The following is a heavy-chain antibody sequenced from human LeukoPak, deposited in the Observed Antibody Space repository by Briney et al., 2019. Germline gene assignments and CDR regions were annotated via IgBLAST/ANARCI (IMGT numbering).Heavy chain of an antibody. CDR1: GYSISSGYY. D-gene: IGHD3-3*01. CDR3: AREGLTIFAVVRTQTTKSSHRLDP. CDR2: IYHSGST. Sequence: SETLSLTCTVSGYSISSGYYWCWIRQPPGKGREWIGSIYHSGSTYYNPSLKRRVTISVDTSKNQFSLKLSSVTAADTAVYYCAREGLTIFAVVRTQTTKSSHRLDPWGQGTLVTVSS. V-gene: IGHV4-38-2*02. J-gene: IGHJ5*02.